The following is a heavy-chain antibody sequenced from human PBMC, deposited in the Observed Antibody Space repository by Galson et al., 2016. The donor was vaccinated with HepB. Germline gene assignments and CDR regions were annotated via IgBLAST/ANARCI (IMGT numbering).Heavy chain of an antibody. Sequence: SLRLSCAASEFSLSDYYLSWIRQAPGKGLECVSYISGSRSIIYYVDSVKGRFTISTDNARNSVFLQMDSLSDEDTAVYYCARARVEGVIRMGDYYGMDVWGKGTTVIVST. J-gene: IGHJ6*04. CDR3: ARARVEGVIRMGDYYGMDV. CDR2: ISGSRSII. CDR1: EFSLSDYY. D-gene: IGHD3-16*02. V-gene: IGHV3-11*01.